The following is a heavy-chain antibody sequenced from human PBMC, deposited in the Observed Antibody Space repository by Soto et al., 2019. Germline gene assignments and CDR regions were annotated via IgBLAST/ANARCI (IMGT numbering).Heavy chain of an antibody. Sequence: LRLSCAASGFIFSDFQINWVRQAPGRGLEWLSSITGTSAFTHYADSIEGRFTISRDNPNNLLFLQMDNLRPEDTAVYYCARDNLAFQGAFDIWGQGTLVTVSS. CDR2: ITGTSAFT. J-gene: IGHJ4*02. CDR1: GFIFSDFQ. V-gene: IGHV3-21*01. D-gene: IGHD3-16*01. CDR3: ARDNLAFQGAFDI.